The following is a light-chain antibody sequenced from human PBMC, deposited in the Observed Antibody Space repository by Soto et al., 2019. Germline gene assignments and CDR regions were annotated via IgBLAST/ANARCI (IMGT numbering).Light chain of an antibody. CDR1: QSVSNY. V-gene: IGKV3-11*01. Sequence: EIVLTQSPVTLSLSPGERATLSCRASQSVSNYLAWYQQKPGQPPRLLIYDATNRASGIPARFSATGSGTDFVLTISSLDPEDFAVYFCQPRSTLPFTFGGGTRVEI. CDR3: QPRSTLPFT. J-gene: IGKJ4*01. CDR2: DAT.